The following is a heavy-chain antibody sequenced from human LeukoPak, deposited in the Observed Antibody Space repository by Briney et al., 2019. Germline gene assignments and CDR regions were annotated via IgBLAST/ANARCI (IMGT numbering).Heavy chain of an antibody. J-gene: IGHJ1*01. D-gene: IGHD2-15*01. CDR2: IIPIFGTA. CDR1: GGTFSSYA. Sequence: ASVKVSCKASGGTFSSYAISWVRQAPGQGLEWTGRIIPIFGTANYAQKFQGRVTITTDESTSTAYMELSSLRSEDTAVYYCASPGYCSGGSCYHAEYFQHWGQGTLVTVSS. V-gene: IGHV1-69*05. CDR3: ASPGYCSGGSCYHAEYFQH.